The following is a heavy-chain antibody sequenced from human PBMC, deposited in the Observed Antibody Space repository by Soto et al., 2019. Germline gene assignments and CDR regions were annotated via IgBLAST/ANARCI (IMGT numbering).Heavy chain of an antibody. Sequence: GGSLRLSCAASGFTFDDYAMHWVRQAPGKGLEWVSGISWNSGSIGYADSVKGRFTISRDNAKNSLYLQMNSLRAEDTALYYCAKDQRDIVVVPAAMGYYGMDVWGQGTTVTVSS. CDR2: ISWNSGSI. CDR3: AKDQRDIVVVPAAMGYYGMDV. CDR1: GFTFDDYA. V-gene: IGHV3-9*01. D-gene: IGHD2-2*01. J-gene: IGHJ6*02.